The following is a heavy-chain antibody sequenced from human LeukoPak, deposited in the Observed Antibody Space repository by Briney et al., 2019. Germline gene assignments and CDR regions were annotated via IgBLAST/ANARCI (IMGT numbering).Heavy chain of an antibody. Sequence: TLSLTCAVSGGSISSSNWWSWVRQPPGKGLEWIGEIYHSGSTNYNPSLKSRVTTSVDKSKNQFSLKLSSVTAADTAVYYCAREVRYYYDSSGYYYSYNWFDPWGQGTLVTVSS. CDR3: AREVRYYYDSSGYYYSYNWFDP. J-gene: IGHJ5*02. CDR1: GGSISSSNW. CDR2: IYHSGST. V-gene: IGHV4-4*02. D-gene: IGHD3-22*01.